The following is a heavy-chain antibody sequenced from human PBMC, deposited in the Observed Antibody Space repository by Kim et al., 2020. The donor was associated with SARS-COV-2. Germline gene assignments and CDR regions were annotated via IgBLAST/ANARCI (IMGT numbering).Heavy chain of an antibody. J-gene: IGHJ4*02. CDR3: ARGNYDFWSGYYLAYFDY. D-gene: IGHD3-3*01. CDR2: IYTSGST. Sequence: SETLSLTCTVSGGSISSYYWSWIRQPAGKGLEWIGRIYTSGSTNYNPSLKSRVTMSVDTSKNQFSLKLSSVTAADTAVYYCARGNYDFWSGYYLAYFDYWGQGTLVTVSS. CDR1: GGSISSYY. V-gene: IGHV4-4*07.